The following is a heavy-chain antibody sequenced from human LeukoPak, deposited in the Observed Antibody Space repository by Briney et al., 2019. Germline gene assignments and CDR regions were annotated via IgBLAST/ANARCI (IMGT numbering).Heavy chain of an antibody. CDR1: GFTFSSYA. J-gene: IGHJ4*02. CDR2: ISYDGKNK. Sequence: GGSLGLSCAASGFTFSSYAMHWVRQAPGKGLEWVAVISYDGKNKYYVDSVKGRFTISRDNSKNTLYLQMNSLRAEDTAVYYCARDLGGYSSSWAKHWGQGTLVTVSS. D-gene: IGHD6-13*01. V-gene: IGHV3-30*04. CDR3: ARDLGGYSSSWAKH.